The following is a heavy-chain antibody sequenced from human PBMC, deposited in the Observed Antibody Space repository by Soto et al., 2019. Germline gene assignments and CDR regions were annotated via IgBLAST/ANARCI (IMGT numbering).Heavy chain of an antibody. Sequence: RWIRQPPGKGLEWIGYIYYSGSTNYNPSLKSRVTISVDTSKNQFSLKLSSVTAADTAVYYCARLYGDTDYWGHGTLVTVSS. D-gene: IGHD4-17*01. J-gene: IGHJ4*01. CDR3: ARLYGDTDY. CDR2: IYYSGST. V-gene: IGHV4-59*01.